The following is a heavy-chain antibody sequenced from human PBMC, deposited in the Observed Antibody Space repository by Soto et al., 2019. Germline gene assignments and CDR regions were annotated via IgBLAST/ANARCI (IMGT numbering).Heavy chain of an antibody. Sequence: GESLKISCKGSGYSLTSYWISWVRQMPGKGLEWMGRIDPSDSYTNYSPSFQGHVTISADKSISTAYLQWSSLKASDTAMYYCATQLWFGDVRMNWFDPWGQGTLVTVSS. J-gene: IGHJ5*02. CDR1: GYSLTSYW. CDR3: ATQLWFGDVRMNWFDP. D-gene: IGHD3-10*01. V-gene: IGHV5-10-1*01. CDR2: IDPSDSYT.